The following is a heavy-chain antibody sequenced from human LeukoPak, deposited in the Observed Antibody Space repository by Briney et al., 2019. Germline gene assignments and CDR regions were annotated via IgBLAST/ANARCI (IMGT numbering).Heavy chain of an antibody. D-gene: IGHD6-19*01. V-gene: IGHV7-4-1*02. Sequence: ASVKVSCKASGYTFTSYAMNWVRQAPGQGLEWMGWINTDTGNPTYAQGFTGRFVFSLDTSVSTAYLQISSLKAEDTAVYYCARGRYQQWLVLGDTTELGAFDIWGQGTMVTVSS. J-gene: IGHJ3*02. CDR1: GYTFTSYA. CDR2: INTDTGNP. CDR3: ARGRYQQWLVLGDTTELGAFDI.